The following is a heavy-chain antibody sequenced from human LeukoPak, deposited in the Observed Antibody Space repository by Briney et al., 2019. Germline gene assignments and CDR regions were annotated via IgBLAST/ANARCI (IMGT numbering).Heavy chain of an antibody. V-gene: IGHV4-59*12. CDR1: GGSISSYY. CDR3: ARDRMGIAAAGTWFDP. J-gene: IGHJ5*02. CDR2: IYYSGST. D-gene: IGHD6-13*01. Sequence: PSETLSLTCTVSGGSISSYYWSWIRQPPGKGLEWIGYIYYSGSTNYNPSLKSRVTISVDTSKNQFSLKLSSVTAADTAVYYCARDRMGIAAAGTWFDPWGQGTLVTVSS.